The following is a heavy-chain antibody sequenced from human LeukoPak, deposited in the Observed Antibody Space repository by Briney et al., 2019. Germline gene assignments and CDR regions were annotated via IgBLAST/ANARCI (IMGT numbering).Heavy chain of an antibody. CDR2: IYYSGST. CDR1: GGSISSSSYY. CDR3: ARRGMYSSGYYATDY. D-gene: IGHD3-22*01. V-gene: IGHV4-39*01. J-gene: IGHJ4*02. Sequence: SETLSLTCTVSGGSISSSSYYWGWIRQPPGKGLEWIGSIYYSGSTYYNPSLKRRVTISVDTSKNQFSLKLSSVTAADTAVYYCARRGMYSSGYYATDYWGQGTLVTVSS.